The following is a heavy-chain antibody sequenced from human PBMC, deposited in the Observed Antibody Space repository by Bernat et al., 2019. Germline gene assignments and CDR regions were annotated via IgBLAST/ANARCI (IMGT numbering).Heavy chain of an antibody. CDR2: INWNGGST. J-gene: IGHJ5*02. Sequence: EVQLVESGGGLVQPGGSLRLSCAASGFTFSSYWMSWVRQAPGKGLEWVSGINWNGGSTGYADSVKGRFTISRDNAKNSLYLQMNSLRAEDTALYHCARERSSGSYLFDPWGQGTLVTVSS. CDR3: ARERSSGSYLFDP. D-gene: IGHD3-10*01. V-gene: IGHV3-20*01. CDR1: GFTFSSYW.